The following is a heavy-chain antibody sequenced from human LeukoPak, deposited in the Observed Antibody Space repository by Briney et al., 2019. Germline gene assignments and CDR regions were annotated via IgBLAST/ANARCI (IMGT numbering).Heavy chain of an antibody. CDR1: GYTSTSYG. Sequence: ASVKVSCKASGYTSTSYGISWVRQAPGQGLEWMGWISAYNGNTNYAQKLQGRVTMTTDTSTSTAYMELRSLRSDDTAVYYCARDSGYYGSGSYPGDWGQGTLVTVSS. D-gene: IGHD3-10*01. CDR3: ARDSGYYGSGSYPGD. J-gene: IGHJ4*02. CDR2: ISAYNGNT. V-gene: IGHV1-18*01.